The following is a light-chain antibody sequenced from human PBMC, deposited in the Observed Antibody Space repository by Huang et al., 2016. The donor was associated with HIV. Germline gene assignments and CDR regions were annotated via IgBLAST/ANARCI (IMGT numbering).Light chain of an antibody. Sequence: IVMTQSPATLSVSPGERVTLSCRASQSISTDLAWYQQKPGLAPRLLIYDASTRATGIPARFSGSGSGTEFTLSISSLQSEDFAVYYCQLYNKSPPYTFGGGTKLEI. CDR2: DAS. CDR3: QLYNKSPPYT. V-gene: IGKV3-15*01. J-gene: IGKJ2*01. CDR1: QSISTD.